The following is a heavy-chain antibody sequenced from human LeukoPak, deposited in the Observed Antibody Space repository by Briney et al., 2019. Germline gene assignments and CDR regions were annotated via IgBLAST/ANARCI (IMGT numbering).Heavy chain of an antibody. V-gene: IGHV3-21*01. CDR2: ISSSSSYI. D-gene: IGHD1-26*01. Sequence: GGSLRLSCAASGFTFSSYSMNWVRQAPGKGLEWVSSISSSSSYIYYADSVKGRFTISRDNAKNSLYLQMNSLRAKDTAVYYCAREPAEWELLTNDAFDIWGQGTMVTVSS. J-gene: IGHJ3*02. CDR1: GFTFSSYS. CDR3: AREPAEWELLTNDAFDI.